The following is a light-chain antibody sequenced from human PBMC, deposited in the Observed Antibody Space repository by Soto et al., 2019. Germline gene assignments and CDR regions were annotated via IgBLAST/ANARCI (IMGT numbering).Light chain of an antibody. CDR2: EVS. Sequence: QSALTQVPSASGSPGQSVTISCTGTSSDVGGYNYVSWYQQHPGKAPKLMIYEVSKRPSGVPDRFSGSKSGNTASLTVSGLQAEDEGDYYCSSYVGRNNPVVFGGGTKLTVL. CDR3: SSYVGRNNPVV. J-gene: IGLJ2*01. V-gene: IGLV2-8*01. CDR1: SSDVGGYNY.